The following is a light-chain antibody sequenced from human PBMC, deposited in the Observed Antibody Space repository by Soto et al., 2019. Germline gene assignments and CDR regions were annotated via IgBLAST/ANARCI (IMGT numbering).Light chain of an antibody. J-gene: IGKJ1*01. V-gene: IGKV3-15*01. CDR3: XQYNNXPXVT. CDR2: GAS. CDR1: QSVSSN. Sequence: IVMTRSLATLSVTPGKIATLFCTASQSVSSNLAWYQQKPGQAPRLLIYGASTRATGIPARFSGSGSGTEFTLTISSLQSEDFAVXXXXQYNNXPXVTXGQGIKVDIK.